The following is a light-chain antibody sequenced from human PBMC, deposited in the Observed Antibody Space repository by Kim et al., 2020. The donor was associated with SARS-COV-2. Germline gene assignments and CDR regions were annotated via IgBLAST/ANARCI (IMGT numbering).Light chain of an antibody. V-gene: IGKV3-11*01. CDR1: QSVSSY. Sequence: SPGERATLSCRASQSVSSYLAWYQQKPGQAPRLLIYDASNRATGIPARFSGSGSETDFTLTISSLEPEDFAVYYCQQRSNWPPMWSFGQGTKLEI. CDR2: DAS. J-gene: IGKJ2*04. CDR3: QQRSNWPPMWS.